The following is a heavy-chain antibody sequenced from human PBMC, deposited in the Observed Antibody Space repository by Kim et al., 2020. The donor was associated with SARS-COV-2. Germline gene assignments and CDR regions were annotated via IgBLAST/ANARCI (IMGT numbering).Heavy chain of an antibody. V-gene: IGHV3-74*01. CDR2: TNEDGSVT. CDR1: GFPFRRYW. J-gene: IGHJ4*02. D-gene: IGHD3-10*01. CDR3: ARDLSGADDY. Sequence: GGSLRLSCGVSGFPFRRYWMHWVSRAPGKGLVWVARTNEDGSVTNYADSVKGRFTISRDNAGNTLYLQMNSLTVEDTAIYYCARDLSGADDYWGQGTLVTVSS.